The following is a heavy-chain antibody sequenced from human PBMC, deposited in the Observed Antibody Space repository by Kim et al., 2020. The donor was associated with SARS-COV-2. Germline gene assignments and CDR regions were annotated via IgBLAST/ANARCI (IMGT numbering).Heavy chain of an antibody. J-gene: IGHJ4*02. V-gene: IGHV3-43*02. CDR2: ISGDGGST. CDR1: GFTFDDYA. Sequence: GGSLRLSCAASGFTFDDYAMHWVRQAPGKGLEWVSLISGDGGSTYYADSVKGRFTISRDNSKNSLYLQMNSLRTEDTALYYCAKDDLASPITMIVVVITDWGQGTLVTVSS. D-gene: IGHD3-22*01. CDR3: AKDDLASPITMIVVVITD.